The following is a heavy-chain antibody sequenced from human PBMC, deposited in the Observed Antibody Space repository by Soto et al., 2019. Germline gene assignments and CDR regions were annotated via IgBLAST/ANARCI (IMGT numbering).Heavy chain of an antibody. V-gene: IGHV1-69*13. D-gene: IGHD3-22*01. CDR2: IIPIFGTA. CDR3: ARWNGRNYYDSSGTKYFDY. CDR1: GGTFSSYA. Sequence: SVKVSCKASGGTFSSYAISWVRQAPGQGLEWMGGIIPIFGTANYAQKFQGRVTITADESTSTAYMELSSLRSEDTAVYYCARWNGRNYYDSSGTKYFDYWGQGTLVTDSS. J-gene: IGHJ4*02.